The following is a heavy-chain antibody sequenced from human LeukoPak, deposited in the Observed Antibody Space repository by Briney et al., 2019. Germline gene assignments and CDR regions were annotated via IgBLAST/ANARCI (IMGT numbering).Heavy chain of an antibody. CDR3: ARSIAPAKRWFDP. V-gene: IGHV3-7*01. D-gene: IGHD2-15*01. J-gene: IGHJ5*02. CDR2: IKQDGREK. Sequence: GGSLRLSCAASGFTFSNYWMNWVRRAPGKGLEWVANIKQDGREKYYVDSVKGRFAISRDNAKNSLYLQMNSLRAEDTAVYYCARSIAPAKRWFDPWGQGTLVTVSS. CDR1: GFTFSNYW.